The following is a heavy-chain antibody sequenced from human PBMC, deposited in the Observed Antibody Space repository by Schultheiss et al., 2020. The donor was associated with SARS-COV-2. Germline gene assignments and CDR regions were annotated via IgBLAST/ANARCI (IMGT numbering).Heavy chain of an antibody. J-gene: IGHJ4*02. Sequence: SVKVSCKASGGTFSSYTISWVRQAPGQGLEWMGRIIPILGIANYAQEFQGRVTITADKSTSTAYMELSSLRSEDTAVYYCASLVVPADIPSGDYWGQGTLVTVSS. CDR1: GGTFSSYT. D-gene: IGHD2-2*02. CDR2: IIPILGIA. V-gene: IGHV1-69*02. CDR3: ASLVVPADIPSGDY.